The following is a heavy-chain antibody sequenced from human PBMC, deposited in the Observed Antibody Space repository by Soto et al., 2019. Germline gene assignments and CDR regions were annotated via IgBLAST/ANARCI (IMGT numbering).Heavy chain of an antibody. D-gene: IGHD3-10*01. CDR3: AGPPKWFGEAMRFDY. J-gene: IGHJ4*02. Sequence: SVKVSCKASGGTFSSYAISWVRQAPGQGLEWMGGIIPIFGTANYAQKFQGRVTITADESTSTAYMELSSLRSEDTAVYYCAGPPKWFGEAMRFDYWGQGTLVTVSS. CDR2: IIPIFGTA. CDR1: GGTFSSYA. V-gene: IGHV1-69*13.